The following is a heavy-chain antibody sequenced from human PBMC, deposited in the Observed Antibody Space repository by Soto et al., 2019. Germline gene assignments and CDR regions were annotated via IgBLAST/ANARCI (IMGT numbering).Heavy chain of an antibody. CDR1: GGSIISGGYS. V-gene: IGHV4-30-2*06. J-gene: IGHJ5*02. Sequence: LQLLESGSRLLKPSQTLSLTCAVSGGSIISGGYSCSWILQSPGKGLDWIGCIYHSGMTYYNPSPERRDTLSLDRPDNPFSLNVTSVTAADTPVYFCARGHPRGYDIFTGHASSHSNWFDPWGLGSLVTVSS. CDR2: IYHSGMT. CDR3: ARGHPRGYDIFTGHASSHSNWFDP. D-gene: IGHD3-9*01.